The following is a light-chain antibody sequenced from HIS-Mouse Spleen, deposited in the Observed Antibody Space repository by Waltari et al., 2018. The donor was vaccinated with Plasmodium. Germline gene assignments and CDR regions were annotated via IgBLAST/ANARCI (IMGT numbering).Light chain of an antibody. V-gene: IGLV3-10*01. Sequence: SYELTQPPSVSVSPGQTARIPCSGDALPKKYAYWYQQKSGQAPRLVIYEDSKRPSGIPERFSGSSSGTMATLTISGAQVEDEADYYCYSTDSSGNHRVFGGGTKLTVL. J-gene: IGLJ3*02. CDR2: EDS. CDR3: YSTDSSGNHRV. CDR1: ALPKKY.